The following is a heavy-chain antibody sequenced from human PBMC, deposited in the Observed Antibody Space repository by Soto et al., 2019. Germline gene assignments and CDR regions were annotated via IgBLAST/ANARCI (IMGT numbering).Heavy chain of an antibody. J-gene: IGHJ4*02. CDR1: GFTFSSYV. CDR3: ARRGPGTYFDY. D-gene: IGHD6-13*01. V-gene: IGHV3-23*01. Sequence: GSLRLSFAASGFTFSSYVMNWVRQAPGKGLEWVSVISGSGDSTYYADSVKGRFTISRDNSKNTLYLQMNSLRTEDTAVYYCARRGPGTYFDYWGQGTLVTSPQ. CDR2: ISGSGDST.